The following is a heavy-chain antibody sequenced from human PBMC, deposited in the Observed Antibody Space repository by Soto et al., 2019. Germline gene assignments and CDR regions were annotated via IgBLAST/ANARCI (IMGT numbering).Heavy chain of an antibody. CDR1: GFTFSGSA. CDR2: IRSKANSYAT. D-gene: IGHD6-13*01. V-gene: IGHV3-73*01. Sequence: GGSLRLSCAASGFTFSGSAMHWVRQASGKGLEWVGRIRSKANSYATAYAASVKGRFTISRDDSKNTAYLQMNSLKTEDTAVYYCTRQVWSSSWYGVANFDYWGQGTLVTVSS. J-gene: IGHJ4*02. CDR3: TRQVWSSSWYGVANFDY.